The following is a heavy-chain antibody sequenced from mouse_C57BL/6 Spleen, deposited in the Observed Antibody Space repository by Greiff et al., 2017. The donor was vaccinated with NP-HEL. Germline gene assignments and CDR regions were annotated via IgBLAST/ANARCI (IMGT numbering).Heavy chain of an antibody. CDR2: IHPNSGST. CDR3: AREGMVTTRAWFAY. CDR1: GYTFTSYW. D-gene: IGHD2-2*01. J-gene: IGHJ3*01. Sequence: QVQLHQPGAELVKPGASVKLSCKASGYTFTSYWMHWVKQRPGQGLEWIGMIHPNSGSTNYNEKFKSKATLTVDKSSSTAYMQLSSLTSEDSAVYYCAREGMVTTRAWFAYWGQGTLVTVSA. V-gene: IGHV1-64*01.